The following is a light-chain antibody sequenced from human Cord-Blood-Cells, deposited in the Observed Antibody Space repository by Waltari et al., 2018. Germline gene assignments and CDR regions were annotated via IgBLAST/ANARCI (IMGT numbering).Light chain of an antibody. J-gene: IGLJ3*02. Sequence: QSALTQPASVSGSPGQSITISSTETRSAVGGHNYISWYQQHPGKAPKLMIYDVSNRPSGVSNRFAGSKSGNTASLTISGLQAEDEADYYCSSYTSSSTWVFGGGTKLTVL. CDR2: DVS. V-gene: IGLV2-14*03. CDR3: SSYTSSSTWV. CDR1: RSAVGGHNY.